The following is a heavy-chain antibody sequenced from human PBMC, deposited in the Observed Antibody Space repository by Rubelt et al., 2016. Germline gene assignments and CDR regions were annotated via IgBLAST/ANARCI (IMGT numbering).Heavy chain of an antibody. D-gene: IGHD3-3*01. CDR1: GGSISSSSFY. V-gene: IGHV4-39*07. CDR3: AREDGVRGRYFEMDV. J-gene: IGHJ6*02. Sequence: QLQLQESGPGLVKPSETLSLTCTVSGGSISSSSFYWAWIRQPPGKGLEWIGSIYYTGSTYFNPSLKSRVTISIDTSKDQVSLKRSSVTAAETAVDYCAREDGVRGRYFEMDVWGQGTTVTVSS. CDR2: IYYTGST.